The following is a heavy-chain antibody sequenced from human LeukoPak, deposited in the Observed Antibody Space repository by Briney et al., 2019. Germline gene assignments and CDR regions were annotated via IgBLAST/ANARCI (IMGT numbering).Heavy chain of an antibody. D-gene: IGHD6-19*01. CDR3: ARAEAVAGYVYYYYGMDV. CDR2: INPNSGGT. Sequence: ASVKVSYKASGYTFTGYYMHWVRQAPGQGLEWMGWINPNSGGTNYAQKFQGRVTMTRDTSISTAYMELSRLRSDDTAVYYCARAEAVAGYVYYYYGMDVWGQGTTVTVSS. CDR1: GYTFTGYY. J-gene: IGHJ6*02. V-gene: IGHV1-2*02.